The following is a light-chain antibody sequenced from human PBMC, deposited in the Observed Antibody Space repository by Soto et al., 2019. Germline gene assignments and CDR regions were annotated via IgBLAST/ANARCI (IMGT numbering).Light chain of an antibody. CDR3: QQYNSYPLT. CDR1: QSISSW. CDR2: EAS. V-gene: IGKV1-5*03. Sequence: DIQMTQSPSTLSASVGDRVTITCRASQSISSWLAWYQQKPGKAPKLLIHEASSLESGVPSRFSGSGSETEFTLTISSLQPDDVATYYCQQYNSYPLTFGGGTKVEIK. J-gene: IGKJ4*01.